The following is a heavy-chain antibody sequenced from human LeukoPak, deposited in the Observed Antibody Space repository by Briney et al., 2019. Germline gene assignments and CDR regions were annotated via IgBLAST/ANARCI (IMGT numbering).Heavy chain of an antibody. J-gene: IGHJ4*02. CDR1: GCTFSNYW. V-gene: IGHV5-51*01. D-gene: IGHD3-10*01. CDR3: AIFGDKYASGSYGDS. Sequence: NSGGALEISRQGFGCTFSNYWMGWVRQVPGEGVEGMGIFYPDVSDTTYSPSFQGQVTISAHKSITTAFLQWSSLKASHTAMYYCAIFGDKYASGSYGDSWGQGTLVTVSS. CDR2: FYPDVSDT.